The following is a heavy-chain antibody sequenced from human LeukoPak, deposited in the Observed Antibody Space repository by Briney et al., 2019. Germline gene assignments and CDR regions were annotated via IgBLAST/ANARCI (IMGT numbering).Heavy chain of an antibody. CDR3: ARVKSLYSSGWFDAFDI. Sequence: GGSLRLSCAASGFTFSSYWMTWVRQAPGKGLEWVANIQQDGSEKYYVDSVKGRFTISRDNAKNSLYLQMNSLRAEDTAMYFCARVKSLYSSGWFDAFDIWGQGTMVTVSS. D-gene: IGHD6-19*01. CDR1: GFTFSSYW. J-gene: IGHJ3*02. CDR2: IQQDGSEK. V-gene: IGHV3-7*01.